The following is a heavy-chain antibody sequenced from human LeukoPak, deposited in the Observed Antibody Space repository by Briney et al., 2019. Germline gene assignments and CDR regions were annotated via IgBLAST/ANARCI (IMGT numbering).Heavy chain of an antibody. Sequence: ASVKVSCKASGYTFTSYDINWVRQATGQGLEWMGWMNPNNGNTANAQKFQGRVTLTRITSISTAYMELSGLRSEDTAIYYCAVGVLSGGHEWAFYIWGQGTMVTVSS. CDR2: MNPNNGNT. D-gene: IGHD5-12*01. CDR3: AVGVLSGGHEWAFYI. J-gene: IGHJ3*02. V-gene: IGHV1-8*01. CDR1: GYTFTSYD.